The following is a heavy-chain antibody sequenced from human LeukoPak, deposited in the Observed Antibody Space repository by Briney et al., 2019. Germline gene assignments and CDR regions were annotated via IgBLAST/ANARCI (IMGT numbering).Heavy chain of an antibody. CDR1: GFTFSSYS. J-gene: IGHJ6*03. Sequence: GGSLRLSCAASGFTFSSYSMNWVRQAPGKGLEWVSSISSSSSYIYYADSVKGRFTISRDNAKNSLYLQMNSLRAEDTAVYYCARDRKARYYDSSGYYPVYYYYYMDVWGKGTTVTVSS. CDR2: ISSSSSYI. CDR3: ARDRKARYYDSSGYYPVYYYYYMDV. V-gene: IGHV3-21*01. D-gene: IGHD3-22*01.